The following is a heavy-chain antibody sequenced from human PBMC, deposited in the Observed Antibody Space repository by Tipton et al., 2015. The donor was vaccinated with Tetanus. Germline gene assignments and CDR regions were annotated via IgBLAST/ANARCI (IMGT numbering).Heavy chain of an antibody. V-gene: IGHV4-4*07. CDR2: IYSSGST. CDR1: GGSISSYY. J-gene: IGHJ4*02. CDR3: ARGDGSTLHY. D-gene: IGHD5-24*01. Sequence: TLSLTCTVSGGSISSYYWSWIRQPAGKGLEWIGRIYSSGSTHYNPSLKSRVTMSLDTSKNQFSLNLSSVTAADTAVYYCARGDGSTLHYWGQGTLVTVSS.